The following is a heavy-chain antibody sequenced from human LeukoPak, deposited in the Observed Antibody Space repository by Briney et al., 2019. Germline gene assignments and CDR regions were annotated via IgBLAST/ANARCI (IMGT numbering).Heavy chain of an antibody. J-gene: IGHJ4*02. CDR1: GGSISSYY. D-gene: IGHD6-13*01. CDR2: IYYSGST. V-gene: IGHV4-39*01. Sequence: SETLSLTCTVSGGSISSYYWGWIRQPPGKGLEWIGSIYYSGSTNYNPSLQSRLTISVDTSNNQFSLKLSSVTAADTAVYYCARQGGARRGRAFDYWGQGTLVTVSS. CDR3: ARQGGARRGRAFDY.